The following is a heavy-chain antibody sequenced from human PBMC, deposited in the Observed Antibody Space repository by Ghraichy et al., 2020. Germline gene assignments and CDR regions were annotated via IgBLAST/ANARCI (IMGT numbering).Heavy chain of an antibody. J-gene: IGHJ6*02. Sequence: LSLTCAASGFTFSSYAMTWVRQAPGKGLEWVSYISSSVTTIFYPDSVRGRFTISRDNAKNSLYLQMNNLRAEDTAVYYCARGAGSASWELYGMDVWGQGTTVTVSS. CDR1: GFTFSSYA. CDR3: ARGAGSASWELYGMDV. V-gene: IGHV3-48*01. D-gene: IGHD2-2*01. CDR2: ISSSVTTI.